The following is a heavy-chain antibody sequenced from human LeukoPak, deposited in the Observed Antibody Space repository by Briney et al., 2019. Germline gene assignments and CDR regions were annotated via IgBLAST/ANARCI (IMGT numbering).Heavy chain of an antibody. CDR1: GGSISSYY. J-gene: IGHJ6*02. D-gene: IGHD3-3*01. CDR3: ARGERITIFGVDYYYYYGMDV. CDR2: IYTSVST. Sequence: PSETLSLTCTVPGGSISSYYWSWIRQPAGKGLEWIGRIYTSVSTNYNPSLKSRVTMSVVTSKNQFSLKLSSVTAADTAVYYCARGERITIFGVDYYYYYGMDVWGQGTTVTVSS. V-gene: IGHV4-4*07.